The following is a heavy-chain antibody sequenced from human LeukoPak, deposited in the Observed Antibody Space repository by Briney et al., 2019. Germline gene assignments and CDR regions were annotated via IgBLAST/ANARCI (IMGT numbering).Heavy chain of an antibody. CDR2: IRYDGSNK. CDR1: GFTFSSYG. J-gene: IGHJ3*02. D-gene: IGHD3-10*01. Sequence: AGGSLGLPCAASGFTFSSYGMHWVRQAPGKGLEWVAFIRYDGSNKYYADSVKVRFTISRDNSKNTLYLQMNSLRAEDTAVYYCAKDLGLWFGESDAFDIWGQGTMVTVSS. V-gene: IGHV3-30*02. CDR3: AKDLGLWFGESDAFDI.